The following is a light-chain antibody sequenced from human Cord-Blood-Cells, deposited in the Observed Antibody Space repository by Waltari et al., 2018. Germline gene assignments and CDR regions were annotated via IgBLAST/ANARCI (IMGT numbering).Light chain of an antibody. J-gene: IGKJ4*01. CDR3: QQYDNLPLT. CDR2: DAS. CDR1: QDISNY. Sequence: DIQITQSPSSVSASVRDTPLIPCQASQDISNYLNWYQQKPGKAPKLLIYDASNLETGVPSRFSGSGSGTDFTFTISSLQPEDIATYYCQQYDNLPLTFGGGTKVEIK. V-gene: IGKV1-33*01.